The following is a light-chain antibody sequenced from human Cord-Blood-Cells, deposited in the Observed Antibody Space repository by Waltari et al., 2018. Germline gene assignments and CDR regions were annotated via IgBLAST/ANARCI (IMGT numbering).Light chain of an antibody. CDR2: DVS. Sequence: QSXXTQPXSVXXXXGQSXTISXTGTSSDVGGYNYVSWYQQHPGKAPKLIIYDVSNRPSGVSNRFSGSKSXNTXSLTISGLQAEXXADXYCSXXTXXXTXXXGXGTXXTXL. V-gene: IGLV2-14*01. J-gene: IGLJ3*02. CDR3: SXXTXXXTXX. CDR1: SSDVGGYNY.